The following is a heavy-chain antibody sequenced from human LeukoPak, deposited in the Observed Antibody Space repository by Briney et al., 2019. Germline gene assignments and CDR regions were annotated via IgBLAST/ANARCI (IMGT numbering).Heavy chain of an antibody. CDR3: TTSVLRYFDWLFDY. CDR1: GFTYSNAW. CDR2: IKSKTDGGTT. V-gene: IGHV3-15*01. Sequence: GGSLRLSCAASGFTYSNAWMSWVRQAPGKGLEWVGRIKSKTDGGTTDYAAPVKGRFTISRDDSKNTLYLQMNSLKTEDTAVYYCTTSVLRYFDWLFDYWGQGTLVTVSS. J-gene: IGHJ4*02. D-gene: IGHD3-9*01.